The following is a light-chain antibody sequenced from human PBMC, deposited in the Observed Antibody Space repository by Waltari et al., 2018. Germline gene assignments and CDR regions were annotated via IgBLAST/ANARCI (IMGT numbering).Light chain of an antibody. CDR1: QSVRGY. CDR2: DTS. CDR3: QHRGHWPPDAT. Sequence: ELVLTQSPATLSLSPGERATLSCRASQSVRGYIAWYQQKPGQAPRLRIYDTSNRATGLPARFSGSGSGTDFTLTISSLEPEDFAVYYCQHRGHWPPDATFGPGTKVDIK. V-gene: IGKV3-11*01. J-gene: IGKJ3*01.